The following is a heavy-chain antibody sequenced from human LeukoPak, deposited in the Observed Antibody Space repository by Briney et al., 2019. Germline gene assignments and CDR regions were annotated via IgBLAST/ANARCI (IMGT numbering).Heavy chain of an antibody. CDR3: ARGRAGRLSASNWFDP. V-gene: IGHV4-39*01. J-gene: IGHJ5*02. CDR2: IYYSGST. D-gene: IGHD6-19*01. CDR1: GGSISSSSYY. Sequence: PSETLSLTCTVSGGSISSSSYYWGWIRQPPGKGLEWIGSIYYSGSTYYNPSLKSRVTISVDTSKNQFSLKLSSVTAADTAVYYCARGRAGRLSASNWFDPWGHGTLVTVSS.